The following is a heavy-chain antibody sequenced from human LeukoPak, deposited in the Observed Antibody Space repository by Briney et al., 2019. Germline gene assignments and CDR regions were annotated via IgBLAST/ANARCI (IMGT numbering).Heavy chain of an antibody. J-gene: IGHJ6*02. D-gene: IGHD4-17*01. Sequence: PSETLSLTCTVSGGSISSGDYYWSWIRQPPGTGLEWIGYIYYSGSTYYNPSLKSRVTISVDTSKNQFSLKLSSVTAADTAVYYCARDEFPTVTTKGMDVWGQGTTVTVSS. V-gene: IGHV4-30-4*01. CDR1: GGSISSGDYY. CDR2: IYYSGST. CDR3: ARDEFPTVTTKGMDV.